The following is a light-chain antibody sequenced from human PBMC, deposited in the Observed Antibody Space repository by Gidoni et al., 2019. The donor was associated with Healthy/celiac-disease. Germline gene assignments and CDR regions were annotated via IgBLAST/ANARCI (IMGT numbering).Light chain of an antibody. CDR2: GKN. Sequence: SSELTQDTAVSVALVQTVRITCQGDSLRSYYASWYQQKPGQAPVLVIYGKNNRPSGIPDRFSGSSSGNTASLTITGAQAEDEADYYCNSRDSSGNPDVVFGGGTKLTVL. CDR1: SLRSYY. V-gene: IGLV3-19*01. CDR3: NSRDSSGNPDVV. J-gene: IGLJ2*01.